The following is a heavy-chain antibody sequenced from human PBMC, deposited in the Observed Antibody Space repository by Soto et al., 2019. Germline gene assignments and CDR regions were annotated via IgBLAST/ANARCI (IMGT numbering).Heavy chain of an antibody. J-gene: IGHJ6*02. CDR3: ARDSNHPIVLVPAANYGSGPGGMDV. V-gene: IGHV4-39*07. Sequence: PSETLSLTCTVSGGSISSSSYYWGWIRQPPGKGLEWIGSIYYSGSTYYNPSLKSRVTISVDTSKNQFSLKLSSVTAADTAVYYCARDSNHPIVLVPAANYGSGPGGMDVWGQGTTVTVSS. CDR2: IYYSGST. CDR1: GGSISSSSYY. D-gene: IGHD2-2*01.